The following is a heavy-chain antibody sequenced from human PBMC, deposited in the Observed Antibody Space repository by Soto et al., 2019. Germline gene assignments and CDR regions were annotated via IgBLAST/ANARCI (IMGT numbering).Heavy chain of an antibody. Sequence: SETLSLTCTVSGDSVTSVSDYWSWIRQPPGKGLEWIGYIYYSGSADYNPSLGSRVTISIDTSKNQFSLKLTSVTAADTAVYYCARADPDASVGYWGQGTLVTVSS. CDR3: ARADPDASVGY. V-gene: IGHV4-61*01. J-gene: IGHJ4*02. CDR1: GDSVTSVSDY. D-gene: IGHD2-15*01. CDR2: IYYSGSA.